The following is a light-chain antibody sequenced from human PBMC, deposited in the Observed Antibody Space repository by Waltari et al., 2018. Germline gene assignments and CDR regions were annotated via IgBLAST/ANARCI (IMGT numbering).Light chain of an antibody. V-gene: IGKV3-11*01. Sequence: EIVLTQSPATLSLSPGERATLSCRASQSVGSSLAWYQQKPGQAPRLLIYDASNRATGIPARFSGSGSGTDFTLTISSLEPEDFAVYYCQQRTNWLSITFGQGTRLEIK. CDR2: DAS. CDR3: QQRTNWLSIT. CDR1: QSVGSS. J-gene: IGKJ5*01.